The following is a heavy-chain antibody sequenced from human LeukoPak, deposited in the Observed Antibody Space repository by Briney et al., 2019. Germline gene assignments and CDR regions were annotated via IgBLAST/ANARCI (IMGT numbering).Heavy chain of an antibody. V-gene: IGHV3-64D*06. Sequence: GGSLRLSCLASGFTFSSYAMHWDRQAPGKGLEYVSAISSNGGSTYYADSVKGRFTISRDNSKNTLYLQMSSLRAEDTAVYYCVKHYDILTGLGYYFDYWGQGTLVTVSS. CDR1: GFTFSSYA. D-gene: IGHD3-9*01. CDR2: ISSNGGST. J-gene: IGHJ4*02. CDR3: VKHYDILTGLGYYFDY.